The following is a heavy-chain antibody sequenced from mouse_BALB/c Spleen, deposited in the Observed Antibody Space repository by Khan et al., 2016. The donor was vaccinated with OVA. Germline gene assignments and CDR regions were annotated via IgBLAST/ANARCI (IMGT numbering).Heavy chain of an antibody. V-gene: IGHV5-17*02. D-gene: IGHD1-1*01. Sequence: EVELVESGGGLVQPGRSQKLSCAASGFTFNSYGMHWVRQAPEKGLEWVAYISGDSHTIYYADTVTGRFTISRDNPKNTLFLQMTSLMSEDTARYYCATSYFYGYYFDYWGPGTTLTVS. CDR1: GFTFNSYG. CDR3: ATSYFYGYYFDY. CDR2: ISGDSHTI. J-gene: IGHJ2*01.